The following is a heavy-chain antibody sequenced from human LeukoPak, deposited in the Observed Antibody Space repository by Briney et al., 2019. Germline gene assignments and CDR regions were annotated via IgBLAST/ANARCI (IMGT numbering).Heavy chain of an antibody. V-gene: IGHV4-31*03. J-gene: IGHJ5*02. D-gene: IGHD5-12*01. Sequence: SQTLSLTCTVSGGSISSGGYYWSWIRQLPGKGLEWIGYIYHSGNTVYKQSLRSRVTMSVDTSKNQFSLKLSSVTAADTAVYYCARLSGYDYVESWFDPWGQGTLVTVSS. CDR2: IYHSGNT. CDR3: ARLSGYDYVESWFDP. CDR1: GGSISSGGYY.